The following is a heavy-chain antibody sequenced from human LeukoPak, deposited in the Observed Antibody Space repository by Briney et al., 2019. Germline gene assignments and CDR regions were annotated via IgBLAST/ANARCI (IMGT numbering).Heavy chain of an antibody. V-gene: IGHV1-69*01. CDR1: GGTFSSYA. D-gene: IGHD3-9*01. CDR2: IIPIFGTA. Sequence: SVKVSCKASGGTFSSYAISWVRQAPGQGLEWMGGIIPIFGTANYAQKFQGRVTITADESTSTAYMELSSLRSEDTFFYYWWSDYDILTGYPTPFDYWGQGTLVTVSS. J-gene: IGHJ4*02. CDR3: WSDYDILTGYPTPFDY.